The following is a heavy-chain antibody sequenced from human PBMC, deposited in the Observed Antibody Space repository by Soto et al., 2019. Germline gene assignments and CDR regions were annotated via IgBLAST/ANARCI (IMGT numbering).Heavy chain of an antibody. CDR2: IHHSGSI. V-gene: IGHV4-30-4*08. J-gene: IGHJ6*02. D-gene: IGHD2-21*02. CDR3: AREDDGGDRLDV. Sequence: WTWLRQSPGKGLEWIGYIHHSGSILYNPSLKSRVTISVDTSKNQFSLHLSSVTAADTAVYFCAREDDGGDRLDVWGQGTTVTVSS.